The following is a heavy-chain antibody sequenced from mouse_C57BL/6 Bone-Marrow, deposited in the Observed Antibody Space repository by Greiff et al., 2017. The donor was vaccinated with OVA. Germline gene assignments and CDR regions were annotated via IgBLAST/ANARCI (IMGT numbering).Heavy chain of an antibody. Sequence: EVQRVESGGGLVKPGGSLKLSCAASGFTFSDYGMHWVRQAPEKGLEWVAYISSGSSTIYYADTVKGRFTISRDNAKNTLFLQMTSLRSEDTAMYYCAKFYGSSYVNWYFDVWGTGTTVTVSS. CDR1: GFTFSDYG. D-gene: IGHD1-1*01. V-gene: IGHV5-17*01. CDR2: ISSGSSTI. J-gene: IGHJ1*03. CDR3: AKFYGSSYVNWYFDV.